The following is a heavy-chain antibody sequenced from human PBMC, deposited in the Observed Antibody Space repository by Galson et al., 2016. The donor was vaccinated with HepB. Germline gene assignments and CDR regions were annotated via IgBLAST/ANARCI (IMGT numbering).Heavy chain of an antibody. CDR1: GYIFIAYY. V-gene: IGHV1-2*02. CDR3: AREEMEDYADWGQYGMDV. Sequence: SVKVSCKASGYIFIAYYIHWVRQAPGQGLEWMGRINPDSSGANYAQKFQGRVTLTRDTSISTAYMELSSLRSDDTAVYYCAREEMEDYADWGQYGMDVWGKGTTVTVSS. CDR2: INPDSSGA. J-gene: IGHJ6*04. D-gene: IGHD4-17*01.